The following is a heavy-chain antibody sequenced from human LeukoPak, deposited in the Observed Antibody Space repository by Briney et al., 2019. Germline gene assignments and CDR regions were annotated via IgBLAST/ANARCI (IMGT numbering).Heavy chain of an antibody. CDR1: GFTFSQAW. CDR3: AKVRYDFWSEYYFDY. V-gene: IGHV3-23*01. Sequence: GGSLRLSCAASGFTFSQAWMTWVRQAPGKGLEWVSAISGSGGSTYYADSVKGRFTISRDNSKNTLYLQMNSLRAEDTAVYYCAKVRYDFWSEYYFDYWGQGTLVTVSS. J-gene: IGHJ4*02. CDR2: ISGSGGST. D-gene: IGHD3-3*01.